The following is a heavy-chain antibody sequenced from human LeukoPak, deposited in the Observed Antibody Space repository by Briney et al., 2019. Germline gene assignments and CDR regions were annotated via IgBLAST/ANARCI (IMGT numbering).Heavy chain of an antibody. CDR1: GLTFSSYS. V-gene: IGHV3-48*02. D-gene: IGHD5-18*01. J-gene: IGHJ6*02. CDR3: ARESSYGYYYYYGMDV. CDR2: ISSSSSTI. Sequence: GVLRLSCAASGLTFSSYSMNWVRQAPGKGLEWVSYISSSSSTIYYADSVKGRFTISRDNAKNSLYLQMNSLRDEDTAVYYCARESSYGYYYYYGMDVWGQGTTVTVSS.